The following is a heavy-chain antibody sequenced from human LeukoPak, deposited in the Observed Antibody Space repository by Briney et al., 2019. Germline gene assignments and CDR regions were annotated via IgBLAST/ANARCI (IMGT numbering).Heavy chain of an antibody. CDR2: IYYSGST. J-gene: IGHJ5*02. CDR1: GGSISRSSDF. V-gene: IGHV4-39*07. D-gene: IGHD4-23*01. CDR3: ARYGGNSLWFDP. Sequence: SETLSLTCTVSGGSISRSSDFWGWIRQPPGKGLEWIGTIYYSGSTYYSPSLKSRVTISVDTSNNQFSLKMSSVTAADTAVYYCARYGGNSLWFDPWGQGTLVTVSS.